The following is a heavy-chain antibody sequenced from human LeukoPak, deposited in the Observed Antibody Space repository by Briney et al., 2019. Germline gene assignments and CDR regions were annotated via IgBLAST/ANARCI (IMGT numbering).Heavy chain of an antibody. J-gene: IGHJ4*02. CDR3: AKIPVSYSSGWSNFDY. CDR2: ISWNSGSI. CDR1: GFTFDDYA. Sequence: PGGSLRLSCAASGFTFDDYAMHWVRQAPGKGLEWVSGISWNSGSIGYADSVKGRFTISRDNAKNSLYLQMNSLRAEDTAVYYCAKIPVSYSSGWSNFDYWGQGTLVTVSS. D-gene: IGHD6-19*01. V-gene: IGHV3-9*01.